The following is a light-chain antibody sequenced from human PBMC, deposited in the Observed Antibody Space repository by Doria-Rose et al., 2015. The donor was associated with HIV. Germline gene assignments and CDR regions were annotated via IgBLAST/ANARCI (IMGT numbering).Light chain of an antibody. J-gene: IGKJ3*01. CDR2: WAS. CDR3: RQYYGTPS. V-gene: IGKV4-1*01. Sequence: DIQMTQSPESLGMSLGERATLNCKSNQSLLYTSKNYVAWYQQKPGQPPKLLIYWASTRQSGVPARFSGSGSGTDFTLTISSPEAEDVAVYYCRQYYGTPSFGPGTTVDIK. CDR1: QSLLYTSKNY.